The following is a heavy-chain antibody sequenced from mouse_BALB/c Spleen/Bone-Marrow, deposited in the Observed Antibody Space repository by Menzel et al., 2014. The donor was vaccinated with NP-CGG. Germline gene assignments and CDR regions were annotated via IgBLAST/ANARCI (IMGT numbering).Heavy chain of an antibody. CDR3: ARDNYGYDY. V-gene: IGHV2-6-7*01. CDR2: IWGDGST. J-gene: IGHJ2*01. Sequence: QLQQSGPGLVAPSQSLSITCTVSGFSXTGYGVNWVRQPPGKGLEWLGMIWGDGSTYYNSALKSRLSISKDNSKSQVFLKMNSLQTDDTARYYCARDNYGYDYWGQGATLTVSS. CDR1: GFSXTGYG. D-gene: IGHD2-2*01.